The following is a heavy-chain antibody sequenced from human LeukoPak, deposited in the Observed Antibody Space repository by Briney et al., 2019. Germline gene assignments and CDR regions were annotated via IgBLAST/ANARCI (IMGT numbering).Heavy chain of an antibody. Sequence: SETLSLTCAVYGGSFSGYYWSWIRQPPGKGLEWIGEINHSGSTNYNPSLKSRVTISVDTSKNQFSLKLSSVTAADTAVYYCARGAGHYYDSSGYDYWGQGTLVTVSS. CDR2: INHSGST. J-gene: IGHJ4*02. CDR3: ARGAGHYYDSSGYDY. D-gene: IGHD3-22*01. V-gene: IGHV4-34*01. CDR1: GGSFSGYY.